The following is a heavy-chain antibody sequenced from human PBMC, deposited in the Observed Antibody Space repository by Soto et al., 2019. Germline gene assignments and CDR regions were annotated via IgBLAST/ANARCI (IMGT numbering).Heavy chain of an antibody. CDR1: GFSLSNARMG. J-gene: IGHJ4*02. D-gene: IGHD3-22*01. V-gene: IGHV2-26*01. CDR3: ARIIRPYDSSGYSYYFDY. Sequence: SGPTLVNPTETLTLTCTVSGFSLSNARMGVSWIRQPPGKALEWLAHIFSNDEKSYSTSLKSRLTISKDTSKSQVVLTMTNMDPVDTATYYCARIIRPYDSSGYSYYFDYWGQGTLVTVSS. CDR2: IFSNDEK.